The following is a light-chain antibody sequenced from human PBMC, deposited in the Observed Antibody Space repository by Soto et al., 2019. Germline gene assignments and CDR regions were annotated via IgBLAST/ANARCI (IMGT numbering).Light chain of an antibody. CDR3: SSYTSSSTVV. CDR1: TSDVGGYNY. CDR2: DVS. V-gene: IGLV2-14*01. Sequence: QSVLTQPASVSGSPGQSITISCTGTTSDVGGYNYVSWYQQHPGRAPKLMIYDVSYRSSGVSNRFSGFKSGNTASLTISGLQAEDEADYYCSSYTSSSTVVFGGGTKLTVL. J-gene: IGLJ2*01.